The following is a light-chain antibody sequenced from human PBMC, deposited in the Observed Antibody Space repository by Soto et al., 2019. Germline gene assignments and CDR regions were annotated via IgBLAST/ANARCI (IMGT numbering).Light chain of an antibody. CDR2: AAS. CDR3: QQTYSTPIT. V-gene: IGKV1-39*01. Sequence: DSQMIQYPYSLSASVGDRVTITCRASQSISSYLNWYQQKPGKAPKLLIYAASSLQSGVTSRFSGSGSGTDFTLTISSRLPEDFARYFCQQTYSTPITFGQGTRLEIK. CDR1: QSISSY. J-gene: IGKJ5*01.